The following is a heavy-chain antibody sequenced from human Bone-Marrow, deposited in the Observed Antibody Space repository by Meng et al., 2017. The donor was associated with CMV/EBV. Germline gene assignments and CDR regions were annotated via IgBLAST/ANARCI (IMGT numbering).Heavy chain of an antibody. D-gene: IGHD4-11*01. CDR1: GGSFSGYY. CDR3: AREHPYSNYDPFDY. CDR2: INHSGST. V-gene: IGHV4-34*01. Sequence: GSLRLSCAVYGGSFSGYYWSWIRQPPGKGLEWIGEINHSGSTNYNPSLKSRVTISVDTSKNQFSLKLSSVTAADTAVYYCAREHPYSNYDPFDYWGQGNLVNVAS. J-gene: IGHJ4*02.